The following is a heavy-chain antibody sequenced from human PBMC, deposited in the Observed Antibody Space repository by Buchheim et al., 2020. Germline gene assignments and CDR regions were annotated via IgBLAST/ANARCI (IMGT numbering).Heavy chain of an antibody. J-gene: IGHJ4*02. CDR3: ARVKGDCSGGSCYSGGYSFDY. V-gene: IGHV4-30-4*01. Sequence: QVQLQESGPGLVKPSQTLSLTCTVSGGSISSGDYYWSWIRQPPGKGLEWIGYIYYSGSTYYNPSLKSRVTISVDTYKNQFSLKLSSVTAADTAVYYCARVKGDCSGGSCYSGGYSFDYWGQGTL. CDR2: IYYSGST. CDR1: GGSISSGDYY. D-gene: IGHD2-15*01.